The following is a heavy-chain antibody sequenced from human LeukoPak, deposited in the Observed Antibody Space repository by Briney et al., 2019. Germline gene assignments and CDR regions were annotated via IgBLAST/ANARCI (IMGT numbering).Heavy chain of an antibody. V-gene: IGHV1-2*02. J-gene: IGHJ4*02. CDR3: ARDLVGATESFFDY. D-gene: IGHD1-26*01. CDR1: GYTFTSYY. Sequence: ASVQVSCKTSGYTFTSYYIHWLRQAPGQGLEWMGWINPNSGGTNYAQKFQGRVTMTRDTSSSTAYMELSRLRSDDTAVYYCARDLVGATESFFDYWGQGTLVTVSS. CDR2: INPNSGGT.